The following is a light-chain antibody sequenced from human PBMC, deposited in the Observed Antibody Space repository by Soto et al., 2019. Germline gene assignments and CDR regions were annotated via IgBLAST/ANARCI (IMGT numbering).Light chain of an antibody. CDR3: CSYAGSSTAI. Sequence: QSVLTQPASVSGSPGQSITISCTGTSSDVGSDNLVSWYQQHPGKAPKLMIYEGSKRPSGVSNRFSGSKSGNTASLTISGLQVEDEADYYCCSYAGSSTAIFGGGTKLTVL. J-gene: IGLJ2*01. CDR2: EGS. CDR1: SSDVGSDNL. V-gene: IGLV2-23*01.